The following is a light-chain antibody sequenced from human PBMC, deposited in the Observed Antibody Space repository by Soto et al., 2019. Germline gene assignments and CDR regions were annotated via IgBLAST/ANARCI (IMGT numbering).Light chain of an antibody. V-gene: IGKV3-15*01. CDR1: QSVSSA. CDR2: GAS. CDR3: QQYKSWPPALT. J-gene: IGKJ4*01. Sequence: ESVLTQSPGTLSLSPGERATLSCRASQSVSSALAWFQQKPGQTPRLLIYGASTRATGIPARFSGSGSGTEFTLTISSLQSEDFAVYYCQQYKSWPPALTFGGGTKVDIK.